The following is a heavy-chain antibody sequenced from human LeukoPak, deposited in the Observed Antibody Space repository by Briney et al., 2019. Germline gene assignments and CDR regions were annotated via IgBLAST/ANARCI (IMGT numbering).Heavy chain of an antibody. CDR3: AKAIGRGWSSDAFDI. J-gene: IGHJ3*02. CDR2: MSGSGGST. CDR1: GFTFSNYA. Sequence: GGSLRLSCAASGFTFSNYAMSWVRQAPGKGLEWVSTMSGSGGSTYYADSVKGRFTISRDNSKNTLYLQMNSLRAEDTAVYYCAKAIGRGWSSDAFDIWGQGTMVTVSS. V-gene: IGHV3-23*01. D-gene: IGHD6-19*01.